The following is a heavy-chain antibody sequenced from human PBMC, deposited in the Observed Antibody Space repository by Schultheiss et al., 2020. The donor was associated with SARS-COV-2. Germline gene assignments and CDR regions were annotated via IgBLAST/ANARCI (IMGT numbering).Heavy chain of an antibody. D-gene: IGHD6-19*01. V-gene: IGHV1-3*01. CDR3: ARDKGYSSGWPYNWFDP. J-gene: IGHJ5*02. CDR1: GYTFSSHG. CDR2: INGGNGNT. Sequence: ASVKVSCKASGYTFSSHGMHWVRQPPGQRLEWMGWINGGNGNTKYSEKFQGRVTITSDTSASTAYMELSSLRSEDTAVYYCARDKGYSSGWPYNWFDPWGQGTLVTVSS.